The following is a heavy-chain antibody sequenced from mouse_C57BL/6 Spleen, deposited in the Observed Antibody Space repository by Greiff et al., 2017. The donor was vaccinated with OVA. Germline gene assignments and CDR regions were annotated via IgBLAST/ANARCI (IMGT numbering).Heavy chain of an antibody. CDR2: IYPGDGDT. Sequence: VKLMESGPELVKPGASVKISCKASGYAFSSSWMNWVKQRPGKGLEWIGRIYPGDGDTNYNGKFKGKATLTADKSSSTAYMQLSSLTSEDSAVYFCAVYYDYDFAYWGQGTLVTVSA. CDR1: GYAFSSSW. D-gene: IGHD2-4*01. J-gene: IGHJ3*01. CDR3: AVYYDYDFAY. V-gene: IGHV1-82*01.